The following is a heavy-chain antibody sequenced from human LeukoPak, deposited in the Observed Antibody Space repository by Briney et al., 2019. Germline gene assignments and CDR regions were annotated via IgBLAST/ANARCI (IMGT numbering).Heavy chain of an antibody. D-gene: IGHD3-10*02. J-gene: IGHJ4*02. CDR3: ARGKTGDDYVVFDY. Sequence: GGSLRLSCAASGFTFSSHDMYWVRQTGKRLEWIAAIDSTGYTYYLDSVKGRFTISRETVKNSLSLQMNSLRVGDTGVYYCARGKTGDDYVVFDYWGQGVLVTVSS. V-gene: IGHV3-13*01. CDR1: GFTFSSHD. CDR2: IDSTGYT.